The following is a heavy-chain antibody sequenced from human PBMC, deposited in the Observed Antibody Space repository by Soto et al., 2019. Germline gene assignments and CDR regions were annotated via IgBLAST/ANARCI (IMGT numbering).Heavy chain of an antibody. CDR1: GFTFSSYA. CDR2: ISGSGGST. V-gene: IGHV3-23*01. CDR3: ARDVKRIGGMDV. J-gene: IGHJ6*02. D-gene: IGHD3-10*01. Sequence: EVQLLESGGGLVQPGGSLRLSCAASGFTFSSYAMSWVRQAPGKGLEWVSAISGSGGSTYYADSVKGRFTISRDNSKNTLYLQMNSLRAEDTAVYYCARDVKRIGGMDVWGQGTTVTVSS.